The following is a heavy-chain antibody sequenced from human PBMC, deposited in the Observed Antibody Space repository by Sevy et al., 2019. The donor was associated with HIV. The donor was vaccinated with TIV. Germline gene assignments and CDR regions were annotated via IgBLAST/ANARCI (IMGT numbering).Heavy chain of an antibody. D-gene: IGHD3-3*01. V-gene: IGHV4-39*01. CDR2: INYSGST. Sequence: SETLSLTCTVSGGSITNNNYYWGWIRQSPGKGLEWIGTINYSGSTDYNPSLKSRVTVSVDTSKNQISLRLSSVTAADTVVYYCARHSLFTIFGVVIDPKMYYFDYWGQGTLVTVSS. CDR3: ARHSLFTIFGVVIDPKMYYFDY. CDR1: GGSITNNNYY. J-gene: IGHJ4*02.